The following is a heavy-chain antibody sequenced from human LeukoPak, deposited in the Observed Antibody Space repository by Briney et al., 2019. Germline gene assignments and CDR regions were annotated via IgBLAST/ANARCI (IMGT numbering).Heavy chain of an antibody. CDR1: GFTFSSYS. V-gene: IGHV3-48*01. Sequence: PGGSLRLSCAASGFTFSSYSMNWVRQAPGKGLEWVSYISSSSSTIYYADSVKGRFTISRDNAKNSLYLQMNSLRAEDTAVYYCARDWRGGCMDVWGKGTTVTVSS. J-gene: IGHJ6*03. CDR2: ISSSSSTI. CDR3: ARDWRGGCMDV. D-gene: IGHD3-10*01.